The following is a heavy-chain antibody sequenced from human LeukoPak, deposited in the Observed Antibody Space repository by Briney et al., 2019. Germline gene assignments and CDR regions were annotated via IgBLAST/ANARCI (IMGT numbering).Heavy chain of an antibody. Sequence: SETLSLTCTVSGDSISSYYWSGIRQPAGKGLEWIGRIYTSGSTNYNPSLKSRVTMSVDTSKNRFSLKLSSVTAADTAVYYCARVSSWSGFDYWGQGTLVTVSS. CDR1: GDSISSYY. V-gene: IGHV4-4*07. CDR3: ARVSSWSGFDY. J-gene: IGHJ4*02. D-gene: IGHD6-13*01. CDR2: IYTSGST.